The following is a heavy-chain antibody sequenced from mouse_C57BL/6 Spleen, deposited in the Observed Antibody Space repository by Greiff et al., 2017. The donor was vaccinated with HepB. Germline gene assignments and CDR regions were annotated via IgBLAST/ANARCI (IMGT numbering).Heavy chain of an antibody. CDR2: IDPSDSYT. D-gene: IGHD2-4*01. CDR3: ARGGLPGRDYAMDY. V-gene: IGHV1-59*01. Sequence: QVQLQQPGAELVRPGTSVKLSCKASGYTFTSYWMHWVKQRPGQGHEWIGVIDPSDSYTNYNQKFKGKATLTVDTSSSTAYMQLSSLTSEDSAVYYCARGGLPGRDYAMDYWGQGTSVTVSS. CDR1: GYTFTSYW. J-gene: IGHJ4*01.